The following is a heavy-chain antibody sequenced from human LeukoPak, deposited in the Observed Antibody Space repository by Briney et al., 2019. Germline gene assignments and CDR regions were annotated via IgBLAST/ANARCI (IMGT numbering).Heavy chain of an antibody. CDR3: ARALLTVHYDRSGGFGY. CDR1: GFAFSNYN. V-gene: IGHV3-48*03. D-gene: IGHD3-22*01. J-gene: IGHJ4*02. Sequence: GGSLRLSCAASGFAFSNYNMNWVRQAPGKGREWVSYISSSGSTTYYADSVKGRFTIPRDNPKNSQYLKMNSLRAEDTAVYYCARALLTVHYDRSGGFGYWGQGTLVTVSS. CDR2: ISSSGSTT.